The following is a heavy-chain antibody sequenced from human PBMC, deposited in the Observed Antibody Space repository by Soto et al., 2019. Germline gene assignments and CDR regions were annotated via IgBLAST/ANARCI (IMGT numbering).Heavy chain of an antibody. CDR1: GFPFSSYS. V-gene: IGHV3-21*01. D-gene: IGHD6-19*01. J-gene: IGHJ6*02. CDR3: ARERYSSGWFYYYGMDG. Sequence: GGSLRLSCAASGFPFSSYSRNWVRQAPGKGLEWVSSISSSSSYIYYADSVKGRFTISRDNAKNSLYLQMNSLRAEDTAVYYCARERYSSGWFYYYGMDGWGQGTTVTVSS. CDR2: ISSSSSYI.